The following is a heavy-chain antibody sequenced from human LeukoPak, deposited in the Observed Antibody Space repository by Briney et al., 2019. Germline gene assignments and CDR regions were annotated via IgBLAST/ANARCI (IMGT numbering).Heavy chain of an antibody. D-gene: IGHD3-16*01. CDR2: LFFIGDT. V-gene: IGHV4-59*08. CDR1: GDPISGYY. J-gene: IGHJ5*02. Sequence: LESLSLTCTVSGDPISGYYWSWLRQSPGRGLEWIGYLFFIGDTKLNHSLKSRVTMSLDTSKNQFYLNLTSVTAADTAVYYCAKQPGGNQLYFDPWGQGTLVTVSS. CDR3: AKQPGGNQLYFDP.